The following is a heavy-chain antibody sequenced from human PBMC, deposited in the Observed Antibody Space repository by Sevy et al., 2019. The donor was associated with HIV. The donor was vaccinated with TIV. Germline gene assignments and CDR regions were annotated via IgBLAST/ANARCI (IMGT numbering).Heavy chain of an antibody. J-gene: IGHJ4*02. V-gene: IGHV3-23*01. CDR2: IKNSGGST. D-gene: IGHD6-13*01. CDR1: GSTVNPYA. Sequence: GGSLRLSCIASGSTVNPYAMSWVRQAPGKGLEWVAVIKNSGGSTDYADSVRGRFSISRDNTNMYLEMNSLRVEDTAVYYCVKERVGYISSWYYFDYWGQGTLVTVSS. CDR3: VKERVGYISSWYYFDY.